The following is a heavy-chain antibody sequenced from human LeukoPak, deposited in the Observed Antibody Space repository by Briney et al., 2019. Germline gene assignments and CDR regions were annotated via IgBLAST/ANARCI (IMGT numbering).Heavy chain of an antibody. CDR2: INPNSGGT. CDR1: GYTFTGYY. D-gene: IGHD3-22*01. V-gene: IGHV1-2*02. Sequence: ASVNVSCKASGYTFTGYYMHWVRQAPGQGLEWMGWINPNSGGTNYAQKFQGRVAMTRDTSISTAYMELSRLRSDDTAVYYCARTHYYDSSGCRKKDYFFDYWGQGTLVTVSS. J-gene: IGHJ4*02. CDR3: ARTHYYDSSGCRKKDYFFDY.